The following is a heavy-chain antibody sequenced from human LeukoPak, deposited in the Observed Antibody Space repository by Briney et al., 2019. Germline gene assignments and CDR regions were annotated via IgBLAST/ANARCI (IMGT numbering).Heavy chain of an antibody. CDR1: GYTFTSHY. Sequence: ASVKVSRKASGYTFTSHYMHWVRQAPGQGLEWMGIMDPSGGSTTYAQKFQGRVTMTRDTSTSTVYLELSSLRSEDTAVYYCVGDLKTWTGLAYWGQGTLVTVSS. V-gene: IGHV1-46*01. D-gene: IGHD3/OR15-3a*01. J-gene: IGHJ4*02. CDR2: MDPSGGST. CDR3: VGDLKTWTGLAY.